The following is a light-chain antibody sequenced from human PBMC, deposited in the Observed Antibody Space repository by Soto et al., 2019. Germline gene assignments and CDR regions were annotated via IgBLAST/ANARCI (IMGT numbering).Light chain of an antibody. CDR2: DAS. CDR1: QSVTTY. J-gene: IGKJ4*01. CDR3: HQRTNWPIT. Sequence: EIMLTQSPATLSLSPGERATLSCRASQSVTTYLAWYQQKPSQAPRLLIYDASNRATGIPARFSGSGSGTDFNLTISSLEPEDFAVYYCHQRTNWPITFGGGTKVEIK. V-gene: IGKV3-11*01.